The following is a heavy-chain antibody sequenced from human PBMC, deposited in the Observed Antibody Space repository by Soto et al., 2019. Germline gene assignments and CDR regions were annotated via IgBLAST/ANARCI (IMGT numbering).Heavy chain of an antibody. J-gene: IGHJ6*02. D-gene: IGHD5-18*01. CDR3: AREGTWIQLLSYYYGMDV. V-gene: IGHV4-39*02. CDR1: GGSISSSSYY. CDR2: IYYSGST. Sequence: PSETLSLTCTVSGGSISSSSYYWGWIRQPPGKGLEWIGSIYYSGSTCYNPSLKSRVTISVDTSKNQFSLKLSSVTAADTAVYYCAREGTWIQLLSYYYGMDVWGQGTTVTVSS.